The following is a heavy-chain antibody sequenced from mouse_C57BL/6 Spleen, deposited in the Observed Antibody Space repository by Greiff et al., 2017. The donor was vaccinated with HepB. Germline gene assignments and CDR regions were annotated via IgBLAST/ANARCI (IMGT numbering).Heavy chain of an antibody. J-gene: IGHJ4*01. Sequence: QVQLKESGAELARPGASVKLSCKASGYTFTSYGISWVKQRTGQGLEWIGEIYPRSGNTYYNEKFKGKATLTADKSSSTAYMELRSLTSEDSAVYFCARSGDYDGVAAMDYWGQGTSVTVSS. D-gene: IGHD2-4*01. CDR2: IYPRSGNT. CDR1: GYTFTSYG. V-gene: IGHV1-81*01. CDR3: ARSGDYDGVAAMDY.